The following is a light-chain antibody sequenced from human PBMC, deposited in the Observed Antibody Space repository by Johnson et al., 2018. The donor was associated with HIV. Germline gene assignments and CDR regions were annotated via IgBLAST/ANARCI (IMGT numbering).Light chain of an antibody. Sequence: QSVLTQPPSVSAAPRQKVTISCSGSSSNIGNNYVSWYQQLPGTAPKLLIYENNKRPSGIPDRFSGSKSGTSATLGITGLQTGDEADYYCGTWDSSLRGVFGTGTKVTVL. CDR1: SSNIGNNY. V-gene: IGLV1-51*02. J-gene: IGLJ1*01. CDR2: ENN. CDR3: GTWDSSLRGV.